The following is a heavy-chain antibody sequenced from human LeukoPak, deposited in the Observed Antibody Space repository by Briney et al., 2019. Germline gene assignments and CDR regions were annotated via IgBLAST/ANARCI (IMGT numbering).Heavy chain of an antibody. Sequence: SVKVSCKTSGFTFTSYYMHWVRQAPGQGLEWMGGIIPIFGTANYAQKFQGRVTITADESTSTAYMELSSLRSEDTAVYYCARRQQWLGFDYWGQGTLVTVSS. CDR2: IIPIFGTA. V-gene: IGHV1-69*13. CDR3: ARRQQWLGFDY. CDR1: GFTFTSYY. D-gene: IGHD6-19*01. J-gene: IGHJ4*02.